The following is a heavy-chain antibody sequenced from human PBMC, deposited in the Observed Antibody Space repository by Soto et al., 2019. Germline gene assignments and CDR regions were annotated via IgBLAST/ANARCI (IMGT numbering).Heavy chain of an antibody. Sequence: QVQLQESGPGLVKPSETLSLTCSVSGGYVSSGSYYWSWIRQPPGKGLEWIGYIFYSGSTNYNPPLNSRVTTSVDRSKNQFSLKLRSVTAADTAVYYCARDLGPSVDTAIVKDWYFDLWGRGTLVTVSS. CDR2: IFYSGST. CDR1: GGYVSSGSYY. V-gene: IGHV4-61*01. J-gene: IGHJ2*01. D-gene: IGHD5-18*01. CDR3: ARDLGPSVDTAIVKDWYFDL.